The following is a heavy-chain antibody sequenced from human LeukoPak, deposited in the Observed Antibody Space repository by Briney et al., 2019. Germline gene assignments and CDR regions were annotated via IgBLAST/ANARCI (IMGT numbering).Heavy chain of an antibody. V-gene: IGHV3-30*18. CDR2: ISYDGSNK. CDR1: GFTFSSYG. J-gene: IGHJ6*02. D-gene: IGHD4-17*01. CDR3: AKDRGDYDHYYYYYGMDV. Sequence: PGGSLRLSCAASGFTFSSYGMHWVRQAPGKGLEWVAVISYDGSNKYYADCVKGRFTISRDNSKNTLYLQMNSLRAEDTAVYYCAKDRGDYDHYYYYYGMDVWGQGTTVTVSS.